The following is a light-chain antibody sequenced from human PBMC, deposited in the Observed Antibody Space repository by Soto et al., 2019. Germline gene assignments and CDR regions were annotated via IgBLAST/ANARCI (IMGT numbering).Light chain of an antibody. CDR2: GAS. CDR1: QSVSSN. J-gene: IGKJ4*01. CDR3: QHYNNVPLT. Sequence: EIVMTQSPATLSVYPRERATLSCRASQSVSSNLACFQQRPGHAPRLLIYGASTRANGVPARFSGSGSGTEFTLTISSLLSEDFTIYYCQHYNNVPLTFGGGTKVEIK. V-gene: IGKV3-15*01.